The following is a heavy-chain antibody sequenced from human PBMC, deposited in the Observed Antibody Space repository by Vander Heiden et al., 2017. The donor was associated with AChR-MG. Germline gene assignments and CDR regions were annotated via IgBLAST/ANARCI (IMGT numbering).Heavy chain of an antibody. D-gene: IGHD2-2*01. CDR3: VGDGYQQGVFRH. CDR1: GFTFDDYT. J-gene: IGHJ1*01. Sequence: EVQLVASGGVVVQPGGSLRLSCVASGFTFDDYTMHWVRQAPGKGLEWVSLINWNGAYTYYADSVKGRFTISRDNSKNSLYLEMSGLRTEDTAVYYCVGDGYQQGVFRHWGQGTLVTVSS. V-gene: IGHV3-43*01. CDR2: INWNGAYT.